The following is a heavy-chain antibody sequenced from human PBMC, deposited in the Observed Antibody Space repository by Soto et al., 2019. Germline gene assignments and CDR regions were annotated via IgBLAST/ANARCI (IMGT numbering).Heavy chain of an antibody. CDR3: AREPKESFYFDF. V-gene: IGHV1-46*01. CDR2: IRPSGVNT. J-gene: IGHJ4*02. Sequence: QVQLVQSGAEVKKPGASVKVSCKASEYTFTNYNVHWLRQAPGQGLEWMGIIRPSGVNTGYARRFQGRVTVTRDRSTSTVYMELTILTSDDTGVYYCAREPKESFYFDFWGQGTLVTVSS. CDR1: EYTFTNYN.